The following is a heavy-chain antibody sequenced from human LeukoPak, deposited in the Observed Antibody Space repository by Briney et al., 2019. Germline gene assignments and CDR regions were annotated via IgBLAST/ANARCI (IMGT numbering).Heavy chain of an antibody. V-gene: IGHV3-48*01. CDR3: ARGGAARPDY. CDR2: ISSSSSAI. CDR1: GFTFSSYG. D-gene: IGHD6-6*01. Sequence: GGSLRLSCAASGFTFSSYGINWVRQTPGKGLEWVSYISSSSSAINYADSVRGRFTISRDNAKNSLYLQMNSLRPEDTAVYYCARGGAARPDYWGQGTLVTVSS. J-gene: IGHJ4*02.